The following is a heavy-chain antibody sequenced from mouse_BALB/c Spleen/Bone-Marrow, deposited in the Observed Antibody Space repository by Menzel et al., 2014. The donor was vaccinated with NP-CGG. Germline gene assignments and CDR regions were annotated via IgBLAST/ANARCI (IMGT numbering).Heavy chain of an antibody. J-gene: IGHJ3*01. D-gene: IGHD3-3*01. CDR3: GRAWFAY. CDR2: ISDGGCYT. Sequence: EVKLMESGGGLVKPGGSLKLSCAASGFTFSDYYMYWVRQTPEKRLEWVATISDGGCYTYYPDSVKGRFTISRDNAKNNLYLQMSSLKSEDTAMYYCGRAWFAYWGQGTLVTVSA. CDR1: GFTFSDYY. V-gene: IGHV5-4*02.